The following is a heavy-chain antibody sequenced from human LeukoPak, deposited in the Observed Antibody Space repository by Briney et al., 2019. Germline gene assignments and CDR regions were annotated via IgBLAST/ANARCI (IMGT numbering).Heavy chain of an antibody. D-gene: IGHD5-24*01. CDR1: GFIVSSNY. CDR2: IYSGGST. CDR3: ARDLAGYNSFDY. V-gene: IGHV3-66*01. J-gene: IGHJ4*02. Sequence: GGSLRLSCAASGFIVSSNYMSWVRQAPGKGLEWVSSIYSGGSTYYTDSVKGRFTISRDNSKNTLYLQMNSLRAEDTAVYYCARDLAGYNSFDYWGQGTLVTVSS.